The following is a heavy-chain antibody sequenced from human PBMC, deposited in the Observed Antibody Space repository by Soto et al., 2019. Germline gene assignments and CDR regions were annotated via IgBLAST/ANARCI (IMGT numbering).Heavy chain of an antibody. CDR3: ARDRAVSARGSFDY. D-gene: IGHD6-19*01. V-gene: IGHV4-4*02. Sequence: QVQLQESGPGLVEPSGTLSLTCAVSGGSVSSTNWWSWVRQPPGKGLEWIGEIYHSGSTYYNPSLKSRVTISVEKSKNQFSLRLSSVTAADTAVYFCARDRAVSARGSFDYWGQGTLVTVSS. CDR2: IYHSGST. CDR1: GGSVSSTNW. J-gene: IGHJ4*02.